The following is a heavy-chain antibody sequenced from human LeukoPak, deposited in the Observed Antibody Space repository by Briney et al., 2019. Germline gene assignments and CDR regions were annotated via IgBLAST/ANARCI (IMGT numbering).Heavy chain of an antibody. CDR3: ALLGRGSTSLDI. D-gene: IGHD2-2*01. V-gene: IGHV3-53*01. CDR1: GFTVSSNY. CDR2: IYSGGST. J-gene: IGHJ3*02. Sequence: GGSLRLSCAASGFTVSSNYMSWVRQAPGKGLEWVSVIYSGGSTYYADSVKGRFTISRDNPKNTLYLQMNSLRAEDTAVYYCALLGRGSTSLDIWGQGTMVTVSS.